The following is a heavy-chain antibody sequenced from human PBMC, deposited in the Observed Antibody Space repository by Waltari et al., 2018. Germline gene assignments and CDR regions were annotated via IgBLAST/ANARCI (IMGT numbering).Heavy chain of an antibody. Sequence: QVQLVESGGGLVKPGGSLRLSCEASGFSFSHYFMTWIRQAPGKGPEWVSYISGTGSTAYYADSVKGRFTISRDNAKNSLYLQMNSLRAEDTAMYYCARDVVQGSVFDYWGQGTLVTVSS. J-gene: IGHJ4*02. D-gene: IGHD3-10*01. V-gene: IGHV3-11*01. CDR3: ARDVVQGSVFDY. CDR2: ISGTGSTA. CDR1: GFSFSHYF.